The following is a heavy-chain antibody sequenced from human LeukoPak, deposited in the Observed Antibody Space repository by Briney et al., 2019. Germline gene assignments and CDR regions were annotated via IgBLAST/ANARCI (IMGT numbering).Heavy chain of an antibody. V-gene: IGHV1-8*03. CDR2: MNPNSGNT. Sequence: GASVKVSCKASGYTFTSYDINWVRQATGQGLEWMGWMNPNSGNTGYAQKFQGRVTFTRNTSISTAYMELSSLRSEDTAVYYCAKGSSGYYHGSYNWFDPWGQGTLVIVSS. J-gene: IGHJ5*02. CDR3: AKGSSGYYHGSYNWFDP. CDR1: GYTFTSYD. D-gene: IGHD3-22*01.